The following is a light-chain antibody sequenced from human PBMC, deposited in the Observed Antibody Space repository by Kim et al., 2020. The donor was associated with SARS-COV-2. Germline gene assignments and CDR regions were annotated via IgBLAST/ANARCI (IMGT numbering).Light chain of an antibody. CDR1: QSVVTD. J-gene: IGKJ4*01. CDR2: DTS. V-gene: IGKV3-11*01. Sequence: SLSTGERAALSCRATQSVVTDLAWYQQKPGQPPGLLIYDTSNRASGIPARFSGSGSGTDFTLTISSLEPEDVAIYYCLQRWRWPLTFGGGTKLEI. CDR3: LQRWRWPLT.